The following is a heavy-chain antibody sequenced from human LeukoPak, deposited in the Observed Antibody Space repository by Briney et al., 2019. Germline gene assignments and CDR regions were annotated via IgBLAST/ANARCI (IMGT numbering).Heavy chain of an antibody. Sequence: GGSLRLSCEASGLTFSTYGMHWVRQAPGKGLEWVAVIWHDGGNKYYVDSVKGRVTLSRDNSKNTVYLQMNSLRVEDTAVYYCARVGRAAGYFDYWGQGTLVTVSS. CDR3: ARVGRAAGYFDY. CDR2: IWHDGGNK. CDR1: GLTFSTYG. J-gene: IGHJ4*02. D-gene: IGHD6-13*01. V-gene: IGHV3-33*01.